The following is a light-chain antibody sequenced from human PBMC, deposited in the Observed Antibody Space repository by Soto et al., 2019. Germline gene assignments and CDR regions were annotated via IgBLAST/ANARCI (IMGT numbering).Light chain of an antibody. V-gene: IGKV3-15*01. J-gene: IGKJ1*01. CDR1: QSVSDN. CDR2: DAS. CDR3: QQYNSRWT. Sequence: LSCWASQSVSDNLAWYQQKAGQAPRLLIYDASTRATGIPARFSGSGSGTEFTLTISSLQSEDFAVYYCQQYNSRWTFGQGTKVDIK.